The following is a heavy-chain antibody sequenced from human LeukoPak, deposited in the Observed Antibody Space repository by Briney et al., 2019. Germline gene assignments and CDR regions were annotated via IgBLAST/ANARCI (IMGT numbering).Heavy chain of an antibody. J-gene: IGHJ6*03. Sequence: KPSETLSLTCTVSGGSISSSSYYWGWVRQAPGKGLEWVSYISSSSTIYYADSVKGRFTISRDNAKNSLYLQMNSLRAEDTAVYYCAREGYYYYMDVWGKGTTVTVSS. CDR3: AREGYYYYMDV. V-gene: IGHV3-69-1*01. CDR1: GGSISSSSYY. CDR2: ISSSSTI.